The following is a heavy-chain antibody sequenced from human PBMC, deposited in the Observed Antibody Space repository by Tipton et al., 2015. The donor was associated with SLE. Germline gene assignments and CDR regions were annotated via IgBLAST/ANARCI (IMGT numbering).Heavy chain of an antibody. CDR1: GGSISSGSYY. CDR2: IYTSGST. Sequence: TLSLTCTVSGGSISSGSYYWSWIRQPAGKGLEWIGRIYTSGSTNYNPSLKSRVTISMDTSKNQFSLKLTSVTAADTAVYYCARVLDVLDYWGQGTLVTVSS. CDR3: ARVLDVLDY. D-gene: IGHD1-1*01. V-gene: IGHV4-61*02. J-gene: IGHJ4*02.